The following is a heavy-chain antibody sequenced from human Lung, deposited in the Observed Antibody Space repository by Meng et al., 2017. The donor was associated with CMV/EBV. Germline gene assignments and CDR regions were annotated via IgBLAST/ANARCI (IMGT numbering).Heavy chain of an antibody. CDR2: IIPILGIA. V-gene: IGHV1-69*10. CDR3: ASLGYCSSTSCLFYYYYGMDV. CDR1: GGTFSSYA. D-gene: IGHD2-2*01. Sequence: SXXVSXKASGGTFSSYAISWVRQAPGQGLEWMGGIIPILGIANYAQKFQGRVTITADKSTSTAYMELSSLRSEDTAVYYCASLGYCSSTSCLFYYYYGMDVWXQGTXVT. J-gene: IGHJ6*02.